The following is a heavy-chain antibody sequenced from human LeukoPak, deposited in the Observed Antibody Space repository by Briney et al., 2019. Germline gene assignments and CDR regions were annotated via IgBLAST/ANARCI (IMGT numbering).Heavy chain of an antibody. CDR1: GFSFSTYE. J-gene: IGHJ6*02. CDR2: IETSGNTI. V-gene: IGHV3-48*03. Sequence: GGSLRLSCAASGFSFSTYEMNWVRQVPGKGLEWVSYIETSGNTIHYADSVKGRFTMSRDNAKKSLYLQMNSLRAEDMAVYYCARNGFWSGNYHYYGMDVWGQGTTVTVSS. CDR3: ARNGFWSGNYHYYGMDV. D-gene: IGHD3-3*01.